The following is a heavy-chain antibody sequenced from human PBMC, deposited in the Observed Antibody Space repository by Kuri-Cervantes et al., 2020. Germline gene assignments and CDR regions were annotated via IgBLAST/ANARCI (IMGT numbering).Heavy chain of an antibody. CDR2: ISWNSGSI. V-gene: IGHV3-9*01. J-gene: IGHJ3*01. CDR1: GFTFGNYA. D-gene: IGHD3-16*02. CDR3: AKNARLHLGELSS. Sequence: SLKISCAASGFTFGNYAMHWVRQGPGKGLEWVSGISWNSGSIGYADSVKGRFTISRDNAKNSLYLQMNSLRVEGTALYYCAKNARLHLGELSSWGQGTMVTVSS.